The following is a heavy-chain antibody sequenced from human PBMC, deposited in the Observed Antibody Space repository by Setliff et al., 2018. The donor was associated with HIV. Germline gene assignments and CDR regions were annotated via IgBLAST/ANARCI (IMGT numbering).Heavy chain of an antibody. J-gene: IGHJ4*02. V-gene: IGHV1-46*01. Sequence: ASVKVSCKASGYTFTSHYIHWVRQAPGQGLEWMGIINPSGGSTSYAQKFQGRVTMTRDTSTSTVYMELSSLRSEDTAVYYCARASTPYSSNWYWYFDYWGQGTLVTVSS. D-gene: IGHD6-13*01. CDR3: ARASTPYSSNWYWYFDY. CDR2: INPSGGST. CDR1: GYTFTSHY.